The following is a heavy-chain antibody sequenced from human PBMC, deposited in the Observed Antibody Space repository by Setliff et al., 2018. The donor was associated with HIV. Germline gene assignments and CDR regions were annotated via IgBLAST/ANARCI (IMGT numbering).Heavy chain of an antibody. D-gene: IGHD3-22*01. CDR3: ARSLVPSGYYYGRHAFDI. V-gene: IGHV4-59*08. J-gene: IGHJ3*02. Sequence: SETLSLTCSVSGVSIRGNYWSWIRQSPGKGLEWIGNIYYSGNTNYNPSFKSRVTISVDTSKNQFSPRVNSVTAADTAVYYRARSLVPSGYYYGRHAFDIWGQETKVAVSS. CDR2: IYYSGNT. CDR1: GVSIRGNY.